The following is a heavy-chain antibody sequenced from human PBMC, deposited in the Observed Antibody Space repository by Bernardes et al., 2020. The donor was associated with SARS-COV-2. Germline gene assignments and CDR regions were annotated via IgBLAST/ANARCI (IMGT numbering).Heavy chain of an antibody. CDR3: TTDGFEDCSGGSCYNYYYYYGMDV. V-gene: IGHV3-23*01. CDR2: ISGSGGTT. D-gene: IGHD2-15*01. CDR1: GFTFSSYA. J-gene: IGHJ6*02. Sequence: GGSLRLSCAASGFTFSSYAMSWVRQAPGKGLEWVSAISGSGGTTDYAAPVKGRFTISRDDSKNTLYLQMNSLKTEDTAVYYCTTDGFEDCSGGSCYNYYYYYGMDVWGQGTTVTVSS.